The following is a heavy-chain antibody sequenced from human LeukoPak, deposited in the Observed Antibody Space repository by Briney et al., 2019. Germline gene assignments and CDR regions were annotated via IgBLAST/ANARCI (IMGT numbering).Heavy chain of an antibody. D-gene: IGHD2/OR15-2a*01. V-gene: IGHV3-23*01. CDR3: ARDLSEKYSIDY. CDR2: ISGSGGTT. CDR1: GFTFSSYA. J-gene: IGHJ4*02. Sequence: GGSLRLSCAASGFTFSSYAMSWVRQAPGKGLEWVSVISGSGGTTYYADSVKGRFTISRDNSKNTVSLQMNSLRAEDTAIYYCARDLSEKYSIDYWGQGTLVTVSS.